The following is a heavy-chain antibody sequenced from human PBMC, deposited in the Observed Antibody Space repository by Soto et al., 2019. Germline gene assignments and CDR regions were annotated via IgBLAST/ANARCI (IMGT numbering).Heavy chain of an antibody. CDR2: ISGSGGST. CDR1: GFTFSSYA. Sequence: GGSLRLSCAASGFTFSSYAMSWVRQAPGKGLEWVSAISGSGGSTYYADSVKGRFTISRDNSKNTLYLQMNSLRAEDTAVYYCAKAERPLQVAAAGTVDYWGQGTLVTVSS. V-gene: IGHV3-23*01. D-gene: IGHD6-13*01. J-gene: IGHJ4*02. CDR3: AKAERPLQVAAAGTVDY.